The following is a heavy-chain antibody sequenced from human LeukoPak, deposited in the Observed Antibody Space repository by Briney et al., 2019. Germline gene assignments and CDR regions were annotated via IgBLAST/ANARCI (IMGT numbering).Heavy chain of an antibody. J-gene: IGHJ4*02. CDR2: ISSSGSYI. V-gene: IGHV3-21*01. Sequence: PGGSLRLSCAASGFTFTRYSMNWVRQAPGKGLEWVSSISSSGSYIFYAQSVEGRLIISRDNAKNSHYLQMNSLRVDDTAVYFCARGTYRSSSPSIGMPYYLDYWGQGILVTVSS. CDR3: ARGTYRSSSPSIGMPYYLDY. CDR1: GFTFTRYS. D-gene: IGHD6-6*01.